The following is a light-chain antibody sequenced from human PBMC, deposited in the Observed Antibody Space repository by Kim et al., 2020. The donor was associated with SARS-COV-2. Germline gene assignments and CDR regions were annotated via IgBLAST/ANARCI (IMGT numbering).Light chain of an antibody. Sequence: GQLITISRTRSSSDVGGYNYVSWYQQHTGNAPKLMLYDDSKRPSGVSNRFSGSKSGNAASLTISGLQSEDEADYYCSSYTSSSTVVFGGGTQLTVL. V-gene: IGLV2-14*03. CDR1: SSDVGGYNY. CDR2: DDS. J-gene: IGLJ2*01. CDR3: SSYTSSSTVV.